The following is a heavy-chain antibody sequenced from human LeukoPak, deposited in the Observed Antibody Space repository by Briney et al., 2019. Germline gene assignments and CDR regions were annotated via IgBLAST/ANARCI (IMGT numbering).Heavy chain of an antibody. D-gene: IGHD3-3*01. CDR2: IRYDGSNK. CDR1: GFTFSSYG. J-gene: IGHJ4*02. CDR3: ARDKIESSDYDF. Sequence: GGSLRLSCAASGFTFSSYGMHWVRQAPGKGLEWVAFIRYDGSNKYYADSVKGRFTISRDNSKNTLYLQMNSLRAEDTAVYYCARDKIESSDYDFWGQGTLVTVSS. V-gene: IGHV3-30*02.